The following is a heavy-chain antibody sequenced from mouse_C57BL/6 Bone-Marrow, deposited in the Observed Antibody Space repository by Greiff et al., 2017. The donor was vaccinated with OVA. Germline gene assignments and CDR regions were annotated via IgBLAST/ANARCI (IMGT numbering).Heavy chain of an antibody. CDR3: TRDYGSSRFAY. Sequence: VQLQQSGAELVRPGASVTLSCKASGYTFTDYEMHWVKQTPVHGLEWIGAIDPETGGTAYNQKFTGKAILTADKSSSTAYMELRSLTSEDSAVYYCTRDYGSSRFAYWGQGTLVTVSA. CDR1: GYTFTDYE. J-gene: IGHJ3*01. V-gene: IGHV1-15*01. D-gene: IGHD1-1*01. CDR2: IDPETGGT.